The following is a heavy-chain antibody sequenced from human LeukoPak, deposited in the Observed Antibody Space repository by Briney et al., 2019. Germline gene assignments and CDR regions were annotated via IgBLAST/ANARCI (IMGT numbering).Heavy chain of an antibody. CDR2: MNPNSGNT. D-gene: IGHD6-19*01. CDR1: GYTFTSYD. CDR3: ARGSSGWYRTNDY. J-gene: IGHJ4*02. Sequence: ASVTVSCTASGYTFTSYDINWVRQATGQGLEWMGWMNPNSGNTGYAQTFQGRVSMTSNTSISTAYMELSSLRSEDTAVYYCARGSSGWYRTNDYWGQGTLVTVSS. V-gene: IGHV1-8*01.